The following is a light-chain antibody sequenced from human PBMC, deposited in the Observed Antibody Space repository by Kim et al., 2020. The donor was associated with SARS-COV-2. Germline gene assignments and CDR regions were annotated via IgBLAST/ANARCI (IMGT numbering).Light chain of an antibody. Sequence: VGDRITITCRASQSMGTYLNWYQQKPGKAPNILIYGATSLESGVPFRFRGSGYGTDFTLTITSLQLEDLGTYYCQQSFSTPYTFGQGTKVEI. V-gene: IGKV1-39*01. CDR3: QQSFSTPYT. CDR2: GAT. J-gene: IGKJ2*01. CDR1: QSMGTY.